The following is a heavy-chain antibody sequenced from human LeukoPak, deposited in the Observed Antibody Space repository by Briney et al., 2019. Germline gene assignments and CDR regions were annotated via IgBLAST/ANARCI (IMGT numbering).Heavy chain of an antibody. J-gene: IGHJ6*02. V-gene: IGHV3-7*01. Sequence: PSETLSLTCAVYGGSFSGYYWSWVRQAPGKGLEWVANIKQDGSEKCYVDSVKGRFTISRDNAKNSLYLQMNSLRAEDTAVYYCARDDRFAIFGVVITSYYYYYGMDVWGQGTTVTVSS. CDR3: ARDDRFAIFGVVITSYYYYYGMDV. CDR1: GGSFSGYY. CDR2: IKQDGSEK. D-gene: IGHD3-3*01.